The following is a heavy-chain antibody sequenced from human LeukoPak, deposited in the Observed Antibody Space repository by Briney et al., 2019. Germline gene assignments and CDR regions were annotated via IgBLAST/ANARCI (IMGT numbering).Heavy chain of an antibody. CDR3: ARSGNDGGEIDY. V-gene: IGHV4-59*01. Sequence: SETLSLTCTVSGGSISSYYWSWIRQPPGKGLEWIGYIYYSGSTNYNPSLKSRVTISVDTSKNQFSLKLSSVTAADTAMYYCARSGNDGGEIDYWGQGTLVTVSS. J-gene: IGHJ4*02. D-gene: IGHD1-1*01. CDR2: IYYSGST. CDR1: GGSISSYY.